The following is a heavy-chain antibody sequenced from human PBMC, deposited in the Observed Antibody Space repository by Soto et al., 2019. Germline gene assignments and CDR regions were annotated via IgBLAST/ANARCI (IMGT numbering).Heavy chain of an antibody. V-gene: IGHV3-30*18. D-gene: IGHD3-3*01. J-gene: IGHJ4*02. Sequence: GGSLRLSCAASEFTFSSYAMHWVRQAPGRGLEWVAVISYDGSNKYYADSVKGRFTISRDNSKNTLYLQMNSLRAEGTAVYYCAKSGSGFTIFGVVAYGGYFDYWGQGTLVTVSS. CDR2: ISYDGSNK. CDR3: AKSGSGFTIFGVVAYGGYFDY. CDR1: EFTFSSYA.